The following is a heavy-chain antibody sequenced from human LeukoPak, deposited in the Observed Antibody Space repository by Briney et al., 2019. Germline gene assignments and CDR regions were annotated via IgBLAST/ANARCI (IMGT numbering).Heavy chain of an antibody. CDR3: AKDSIAAAPGYYYYMDV. D-gene: IGHD6-13*01. V-gene: IGHV3-21*01. Sequence: KPGGSLRLSCAASGFTFSSYSMNWVRQAPGKGLEWVSSISSSSSYIYYADSVKGRFTISRDNSKNTLYLQMNSLRAEDTAVYYCAKDSIAAAPGYYYYMDVWGKGTTVTVSS. J-gene: IGHJ6*03. CDR1: GFTFSSYS. CDR2: ISSSSSYI.